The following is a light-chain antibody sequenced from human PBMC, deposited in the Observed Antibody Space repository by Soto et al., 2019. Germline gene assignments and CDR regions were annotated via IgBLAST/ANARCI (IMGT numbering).Light chain of an antibody. CDR2: DVS. Sequence: QSALTQPASVSGSPGQSITISCTGTSSDVGGYNYVSWYQQHPGKAPKLMIYDVSNRPSGVSNRFSGSKSGNTASLTIPGLQAEDEADYYCSSYTSSSKVVFGGGTQLTVL. CDR3: SSYTSSSKVV. CDR1: SSDVGGYNY. V-gene: IGLV2-14*01. J-gene: IGLJ2*01.